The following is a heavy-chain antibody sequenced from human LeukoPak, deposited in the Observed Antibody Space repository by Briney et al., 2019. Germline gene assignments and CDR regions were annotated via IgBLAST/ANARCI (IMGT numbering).Heavy chain of an antibody. CDR1: GGSISSYY. CDR3: ARGPPPDLDC. V-gene: IGHV4-4*07. J-gene: IGHJ4*02. Sequence: PSETLSPTCTVSGGSISSYYWNWIRQPPGKGLEWVGRIYTSGSTDYNPSLKSRVTMSVDTSKNQFSLNLRSVTAADTAVYYCARGPPPDLDCWGQGTLVTVSS. CDR2: IYTSGST.